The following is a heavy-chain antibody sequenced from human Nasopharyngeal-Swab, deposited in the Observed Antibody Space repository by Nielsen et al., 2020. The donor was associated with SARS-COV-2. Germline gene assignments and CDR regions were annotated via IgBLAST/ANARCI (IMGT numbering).Heavy chain of an antibody. CDR3: ARHVSSSWYAAVAGIRAFDC. V-gene: IGHV4-39*01. J-gene: IGHJ4*02. Sequence: WIRQPPGKGLEWIGGIYYSGSTYYNPSLKSRVTISVDTSKNRFSLKLSSVTAADTAVYYCARHVSSSWYAAVAGIRAFDCWGQGTLVTVSS. CDR2: IYYSGST. D-gene: IGHD6-13*01.